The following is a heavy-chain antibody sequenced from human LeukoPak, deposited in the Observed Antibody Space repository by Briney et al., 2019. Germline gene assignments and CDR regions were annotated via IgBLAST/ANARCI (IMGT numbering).Heavy chain of an antibody. V-gene: IGHV1-24*01. CDR1: GYTLTELS. CDR2: FDPEDGET. D-gene: IGHD3-10*01. J-gene: IGHJ6*04. CDR3: ATGGITMVRGVIITGPYGMDV. Sequence: GASVKVSCKVSGYTLTELSTHWVRQAPGKGLEWMGGFDPEDGETIYAQKFQGRVTMTEDTSTDTAYMELSSLRSEDTAVYYCATGGITMVRGVIITGPYGMDVWGKGTTVTVSS.